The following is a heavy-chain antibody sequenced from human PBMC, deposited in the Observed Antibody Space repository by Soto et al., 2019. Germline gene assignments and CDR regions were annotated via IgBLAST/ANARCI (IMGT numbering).Heavy chain of an antibody. CDR2: ITDTGGDA. CDR1: GLRFGSRA. Sequence: EGSMRLSRISSGLRFGSRAMTWARQAPGEGLQWVSTITDTGGDAKYADSVRGRFVISRDNSKKTLYLQMTSLTAEDSAMYYCARGSTDSYPGSRIFDFWGRGTLVTVSS. V-gene: IGHV3-23*01. D-gene: IGHD3-10*01. J-gene: IGHJ4*02. CDR3: ARGSTDSYPGSRIFDF.